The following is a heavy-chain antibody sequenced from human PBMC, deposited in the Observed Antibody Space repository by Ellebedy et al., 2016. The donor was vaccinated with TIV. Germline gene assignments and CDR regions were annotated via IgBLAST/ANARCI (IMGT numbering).Heavy chain of an antibody. CDR1: EFTFSSHW. CDR2: INRDGSST. J-gene: IGHJ3*01. CDR3: ARDRGITIFGVITPGALDL. D-gene: IGHD3-3*01. V-gene: IGHV3-74*01. Sequence: GGSLRLXXAASEFTFSSHWMHWVRQAPGKGLVWVSRINRDGSSTGYADSVKGRFTISRDNAKNTLYLQMNSLRAEDTALYYRARDRGITIFGVITPGALDLWGQGTVVTVSS.